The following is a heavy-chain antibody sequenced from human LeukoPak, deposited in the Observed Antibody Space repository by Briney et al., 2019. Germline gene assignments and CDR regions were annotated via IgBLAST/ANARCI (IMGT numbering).Heavy chain of an antibody. CDR1: GGSISTYY. Sequence: SETLSLTCTVSGGSISTYYWSWIRQPPGKGLEWIGYIYYSGSTHYNPSLKSRVTISVDTSKNQFSPKLNSVTAADTAVYYCAANSADHNTLGSSYKVWGQGTLVTVSS. V-gene: IGHV4-59*08. CDR3: AANSADHNTLGSSYKV. J-gene: IGHJ4*02. CDR2: IYYSGST. D-gene: IGHD3-10*01.